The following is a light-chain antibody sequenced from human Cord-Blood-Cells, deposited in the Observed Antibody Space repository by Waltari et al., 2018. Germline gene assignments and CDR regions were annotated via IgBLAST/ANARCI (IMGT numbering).Light chain of an antibody. Sequence: QSALTQPASVSRSPGQSITISCTGTSSDVVGYNYVSWYQQHPGKAPTLMIYDVSKRPSGVSNRFSGSKSGNTASLTISGLQAEDEADYYCSSYTSSSTFVVFGGGTKLTVL. CDR1: SSDVVGYNY. V-gene: IGLV2-14*01. CDR3: SSYTSSSTFVV. CDR2: DVS. J-gene: IGLJ2*01.